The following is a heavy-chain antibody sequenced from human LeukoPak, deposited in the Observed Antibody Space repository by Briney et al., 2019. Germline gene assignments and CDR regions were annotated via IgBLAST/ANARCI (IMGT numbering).Heavy chain of an antibody. CDR1: GFSFSKYT. J-gene: IGHJ4*02. CDR2: ISSSSRTM. D-gene: IGHD2-21*01. V-gene: IGHV3-48*04. Sequence: PGGSLRLSCAASGFSFSKYTMNWVRQAPGKGLEWVSYISSSSRTMYYADSVKGRFTISRDNAKNSLFLQMNSLRVDDTAVNYCAREYSGSEYFDYWGQGTQVTVSS. CDR3: AREYSGSEYFDY.